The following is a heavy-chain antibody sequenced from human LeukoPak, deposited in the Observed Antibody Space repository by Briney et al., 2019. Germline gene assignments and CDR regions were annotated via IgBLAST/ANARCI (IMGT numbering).Heavy chain of an antibody. CDR1: GYTFTGYY. CDR2: INPNSGGT. J-gene: IGHJ4*02. D-gene: IGHD3-22*01. CDR3: AREEVVGSFDY. Sequence: GASVKVSCKASGYTFTGYYMHWVRQAPGQGHESMGWINPNSGGTNYAQKFQGRVTMTRDTSISTAYMELSRLRSDDTAVYYCAREEVVGSFDYWGQGTLVTVSS. V-gene: IGHV1-2*02.